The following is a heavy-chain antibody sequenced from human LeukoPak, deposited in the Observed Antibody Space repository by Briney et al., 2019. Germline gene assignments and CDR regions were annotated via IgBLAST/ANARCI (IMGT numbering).Heavy chain of an antibody. CDR1: GASISTYY. CDR2: IYHSGST. D-gene: IGHD1-1*01. V-gene: IGHV4-59*01. Sequence: SETLSLTCTVSGASISTYYWSWIRQPPGKGLEWIGYIYHSGSTNYSPSLKSRVTISIDTSKNQFSQKLSSVTAADTAVYYCVRDQGTWWFDPWGQGTLVTVSS. CDR3: VRDQGTWWFDP. J-gene: IGHJ5*02.